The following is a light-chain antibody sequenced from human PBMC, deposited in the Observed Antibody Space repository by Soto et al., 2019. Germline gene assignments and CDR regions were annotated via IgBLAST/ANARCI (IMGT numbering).Light chain of an antibody. CDR3: CSYAVTSRV. Sequence: QSALTQPASVSGSPGQSITISCTGTSSDVGSYNLVSWYQQHPGKAPKLMIYEVSKRPSGVSNRFSGSKSGNTASLAISGLQAEDEADYYCCSYAVTSRVFGTGTKVTVL. J-gene: IGLJ1*01. CDR1: SSDVGSYNL. CDR2: EVS. V-gene: IGLV2-23*02.